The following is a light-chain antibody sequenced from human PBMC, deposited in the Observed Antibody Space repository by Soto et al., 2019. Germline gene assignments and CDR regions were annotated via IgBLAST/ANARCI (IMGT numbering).Light chain of an antibody. Sequence: IQLTQAPSFLSASVGDKVTNACRASQASNSALAWCQQIPGKAPMVLIYDASILESWVPSRFSGRGSGPAFTLSISSLQPAGFATYYFHQFNSYLLTFGGGTKVEIE. V-gene: IGKV1-13*02. CDR3: HQFNSYLLT. CDR1: QASNSA. CDR2: DAS. J-gene: IGKJ4*01.